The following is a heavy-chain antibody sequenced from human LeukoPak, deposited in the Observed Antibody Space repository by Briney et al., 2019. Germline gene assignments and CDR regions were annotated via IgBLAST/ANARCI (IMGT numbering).Heavy chain of an antibody. V-gene: IGHV3-23*01. J-gene: IGHJ4*02. CDR1: GFTFSSYA. D-gene: IGHD4-11*01. CDR3: AKRDYSNYDLDY. CDR2: ISGSGGST. Sequence: GGSLRLSCAASGFTFSSYAMSWVRQAPGKGLEWVSAISGSGGSTYYADSVKGRFTISRDNSKNTLYLQMDSLRAEDTAVYYCAKRDYSNYDLDYWGQGTLVTVSS.